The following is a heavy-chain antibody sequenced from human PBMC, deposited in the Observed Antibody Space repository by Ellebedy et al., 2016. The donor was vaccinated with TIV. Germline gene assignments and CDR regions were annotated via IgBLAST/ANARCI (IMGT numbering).Heavy chain of an antibody. Sequence: AASVKVTCKASGYTFTSYGISWVRQAPGQGLEWMGWISAYNGNTNYAQTLQGRVTMTTDTSTSPAYMELRSLRSHETAVYYCARNTPMAEYFDYWGQGTLVTVSS. CDR2: ISAYNGNT. V-gene: IGHV1-18*01. D-gene: IGHD5-18*01. CDR3: ARNTPMAEYFDY. J-gene: IGHJ4*02. CDR1: GYTFTSYG.